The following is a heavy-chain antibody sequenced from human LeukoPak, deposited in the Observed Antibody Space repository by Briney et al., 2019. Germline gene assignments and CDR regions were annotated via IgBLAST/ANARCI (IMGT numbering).Heavy chain of an antibody. J-gene: IGHJ4*02. CDR3: AKEGSGYDYFKY. CDR2: ITSTGSYT. D-gene: IGHD5-12*01. V-gene: IGHV3-21*04. CDR1: GFTFSRSW. Sequence: GGSLRLSCAASGFTFSRSWMHWVRQAPGKGLEWVSSITSTGSYTFYADSVKGRFTISRDNSKNTLYLQMNSLRAEDTAVYYCAKEGSGYDYFKYWGQGTLVTVSS.